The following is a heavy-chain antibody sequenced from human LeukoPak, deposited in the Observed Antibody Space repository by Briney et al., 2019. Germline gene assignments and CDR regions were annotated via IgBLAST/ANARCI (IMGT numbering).Heavy chain of an antibody. CDR1: GFTFSSYA. Sequence: PGRSLRLSCAASGFTFSSYAMHWVRQAPGKGLEWVAVISYDGSDKYYADSVKGRFTISRVNSKNTLYLQMNSLRAEDTAVYYCARDLSATVVTLSYFDYRGQGTLVTVSS. CDR2: ISYDGSDK. D-gene: IGHD4-23*01. J-gene: IGHJ4*02. CDR3: ARDLSATVVTLSYFDY. V-gene: IGHV3-30*04.